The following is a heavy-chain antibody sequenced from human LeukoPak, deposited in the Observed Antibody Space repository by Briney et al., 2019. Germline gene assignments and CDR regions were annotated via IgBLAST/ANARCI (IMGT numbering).Heavy chain of an antibody. J-gene: IGHJ6*03. CDR2: INPSGGSK. Sequence: GASVRVSSKASGYTFTSYYMHWVRQAPGQGLEWMGQINPSGGSKNYAQNSQGRVTMTRDMSTSTVYMELSSLRSEDTAVYYCARDYYDSSGYYYYMDVWGKGTTVTVSS. CDR3: ARDYYDSSGYYYYMDV. D-gene: IGHD3-22*01. V-gene: IGHV1-46*01. CDR1: GYTFTSYY.